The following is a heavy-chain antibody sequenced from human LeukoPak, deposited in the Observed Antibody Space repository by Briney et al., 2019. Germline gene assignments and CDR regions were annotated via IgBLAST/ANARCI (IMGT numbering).Heavy chain of an antibody. CDR2: ISSSGSTI. J-gene: IGHJ4*02. D-gene: IGHD3-10*01. V-gene: IGHV3-48*03. CDR3: ARSYGSGRAFDY. CDR1: GFTFSSYE. Sequence: GGSLRLSCAASGFTFSSYEMNWVRQAPGKGLEWVSYISSSGSTIYYADSVKGRFTISRDNAKNSLYLQMNSQRAEDTAVYYCARSYGSGRAFDYWGQGTLVTVSS.